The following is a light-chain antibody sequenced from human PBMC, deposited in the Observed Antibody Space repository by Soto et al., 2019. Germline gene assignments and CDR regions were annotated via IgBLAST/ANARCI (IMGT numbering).Light chain of an antibody. V-gene: IGLV2-14*01. J-gene: IGLJ1*01. CDR2: DVN. CDR3: SSYTSSSTLV. CDR1: SSDVGGYDY. Sequence: QSALTQPASVSGSPGQSITISCTGTSSDVGGYDYVSWYQQHPGKAPQLMIYDVNNRPSGVSNRFSGSKSGNTDSLTISGLQAEDEADYYCSSYTSSSTLVFGTGPK.